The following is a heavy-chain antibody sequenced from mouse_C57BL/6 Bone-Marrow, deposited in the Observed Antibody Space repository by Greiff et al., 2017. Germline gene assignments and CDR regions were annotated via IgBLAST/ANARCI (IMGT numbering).Heavy chain of an antibody. CDR2: FYPGSGSI. V-gene: IGHV1-62-2*01. CDR3: ARHERYYDYEGYIDY. D-gene: IGHD2-4*01. J-gene: IGHJ2*01. Sequence: VQLQQSGAELVKPGASVKLSCKASGYIFTEYTIHWVKQRSGQGLEWIGWFYPGSGSIKYNERFKDKATLTADKSSNTVYMELSIWTSEDSAVYFCARHERYYDYEGYIDYWGQGTTLTVSS. CDR1: GYIFTEYT.